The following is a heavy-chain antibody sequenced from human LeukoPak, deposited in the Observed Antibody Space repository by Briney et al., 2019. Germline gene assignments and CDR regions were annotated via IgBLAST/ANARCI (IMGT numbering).Heavy chain of an antibody. D-gene: IGHD6-19*01. CDR2: IYYSGST. CDR3: ARPNSSGWSSYWYFDL. V-gene: IGHV4-59*01. Sequence: PSETLSLTCTVSGGSISSYYWSWIRQSPGKGLEWIGYIYYSGSTNYNPSLKSRVTISVDTSKNQFSLKLSSVTAADTAVYYCARPNSSGWSSYWYFDLWGRGTLVTVSS. J-gene: IGHJ2*01. CDR1: GGSISSYY.